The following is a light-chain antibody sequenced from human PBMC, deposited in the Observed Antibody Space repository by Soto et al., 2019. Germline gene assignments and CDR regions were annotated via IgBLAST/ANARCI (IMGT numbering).Light chain of an antibody. Sequence: EVVLTQSPATLSLSPGERATLSSRASQDISDFLAWYQQKPGQAPRLLIYYASNRATGIPARFSGSGSGTDFTLTISSLEPEDVAVYYCQQYGGSPGTFGQGTKVDIK. J-gene: IGKJ1*01. CDR3: QQYGGSPGT. CDR1: QDISDF. CDR2: YAS. V-gene: IGKV3-11*01.